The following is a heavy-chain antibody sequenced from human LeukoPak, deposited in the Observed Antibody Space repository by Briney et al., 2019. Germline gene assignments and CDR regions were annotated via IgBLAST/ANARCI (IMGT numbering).Heavy chain of an antibody. CDR3: ARGGLENGYHSNDGFDI. CDR2: IYYSGST. J-gene: IGHJ3*02. D-gene: IGHD3-22*01. V-gene: IGHV4-59*01. CDR1: GGSISSYY. Sequence: PSETLSLTCTVSGGSISSYYRSWIRQPPGKGLEWIGYIYYSGSTKYNPSLKSRVTMSVDTSRNQFSLKLSSVTAADTAVYYCARGGLENGYHSNDGFDIWGQGTMVTVSS.